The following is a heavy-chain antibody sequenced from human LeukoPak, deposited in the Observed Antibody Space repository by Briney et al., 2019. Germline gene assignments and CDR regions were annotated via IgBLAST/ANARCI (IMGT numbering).Heavy chain of an antibody. CDR3: ARGTVTAPDY. D-gene: IGHD2-21*02. CDR2: IYSGGNT. CDR1: GFSVSNTY. J-gene: IGHJ4*02. V-gene: IGHV3-53*01. Sequence: GGSLRLSCAASGFSVSNTYMSWVRQAPGKGLEWVSIIYSGGNTYYADSMKGRFTISRDNSKTTLYLQMNRLRPEDTAVYYCARGTVTAPDYWGQGTLVTVSS.